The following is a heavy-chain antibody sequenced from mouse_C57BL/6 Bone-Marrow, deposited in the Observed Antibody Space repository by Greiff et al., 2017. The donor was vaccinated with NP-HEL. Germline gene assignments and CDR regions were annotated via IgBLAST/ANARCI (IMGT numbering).Heavy chain of an antibody. CDR1: GFTFSDYY. CDR2: ISNGGGST. J-gene: IGHJ3*01. Sequence: EVQGVESGGGLVQPGGSLKLSCAASGFTFSDYYMYWVRQTPEKRLEWVAYISNGGGSTYYPDTVKGRFTISRDNAKNTLYLQMSRLKSEDTAMYYCARPPYGNYEAWFAYWGQGTLVTVSA. V-gene: IGHV5-12*01. D-gene: IGHD2-1*01. CDR3: ARPPYGNYEAWFAY.